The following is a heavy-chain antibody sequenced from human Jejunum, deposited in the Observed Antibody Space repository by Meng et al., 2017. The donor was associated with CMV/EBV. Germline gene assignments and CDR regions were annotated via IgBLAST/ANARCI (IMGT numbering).Heavy chain of an antibody. CDR1: SYHY. D-gene: IGHD5-18*01. Sequence: SYHYWGWIRQPPGKGPEWIGFTYYSGGVYYNPSLKSRAAISVDTSKNQFSLKLNSVTAADSAVYYCARGAQLLPPPTYYYYGLDVWGQGTTVTVSS. CDR3: ARGAQLLPPPTYYYYGLDV. V-gene: IGHV4-39*07. J-gene: IGHJ6*02. CDR2: TYYSGGV.